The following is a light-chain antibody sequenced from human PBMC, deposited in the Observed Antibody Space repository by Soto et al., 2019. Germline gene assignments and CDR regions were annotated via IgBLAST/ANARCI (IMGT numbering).Light chain of an antibody. CDR1: SSDVGSYNR. CDR2: EVS. CDR3: NSYTGSSTYV. V-gene: IGLV2-18*02. Sequence: QSALTQPPSVSGSPGQSVAISCTGTSSDVGSYNRVSRYQQPPGAAPKLMIYEVSNRPSGVPDRFSGSKSGNTASLTISGLLAEDEADYYCNSYTGSSTYVFGTGTKVTVL. J-gene: IGLJ1*01.